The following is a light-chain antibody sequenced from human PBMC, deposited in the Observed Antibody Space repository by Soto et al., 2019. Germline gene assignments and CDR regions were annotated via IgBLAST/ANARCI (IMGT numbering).Light chain of an antibody. J-gene: IGKJ1*01. CDR3: QQYGSFYPWI. V-gene: IGKV3-20*01. Sequence: EIVWTQSPGTLSFSPGERATLSCRASQSVSSNYLAWYQQKPGQAPRLFIYGASSRATGIPGMFSGSGSGIDFPFSIMILEPEDFVVYYCQQYGSFYPWIFGHGTTVDIK. CDR2: GAS. CDR1: QSVSSNY.